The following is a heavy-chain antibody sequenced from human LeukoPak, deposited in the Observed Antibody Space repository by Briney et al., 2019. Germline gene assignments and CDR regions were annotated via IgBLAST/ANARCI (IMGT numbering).Heavy chain of an antibody. CDR3: ARDRNDGGTFDY. CDR1: GFTFSSYS. Sequence: TGGSLRLSCAASGFTFSSYSMNWVRQAPGKGLEWVSSISSSSSYIYYADSVKGRFTISRDNAKNSLYLQMNSPRAEDTAVYYCARDRNDGGTFDYWGQGTLVTVSS. J-gene: IGHJ4*02. CDR2: ISSSSSYI. V-gene: IGHV3-21*01. D-gene: IGHD1-1*01.